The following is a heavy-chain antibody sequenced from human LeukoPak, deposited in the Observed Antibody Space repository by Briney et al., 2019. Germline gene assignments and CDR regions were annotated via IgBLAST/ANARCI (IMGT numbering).Heavy chain of an antibody. D-gene: IGHD5-18*01. J-gene: IGHJ4*02. V-gene: IGHV4-38-2*02. Sequence: PSETLSLTCTVSGYSISSGYYWGWIRQPPGKGLEWIGSIYHSGRTYYNPSLKSRVTISVDTSKNQFSLKLSSVTAADTAVYYCARGRGYSYGHTFDYWGQGTLVTVSS. CDR1: GYSISSGYY. CDR2: IYHSGRT. CDR3: ARGRGYSYGHTFDY.